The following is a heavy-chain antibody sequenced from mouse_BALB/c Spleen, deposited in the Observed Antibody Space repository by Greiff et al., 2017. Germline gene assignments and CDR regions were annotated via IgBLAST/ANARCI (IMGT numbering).Heavy chain of an antibody. J-gene: IGHJ4*01. CDR1: GDSITSGY. CDR3: ARYRAGHYYAMDY. V-gene: IGHV3-8*02. CDR2: ISYSGST. D-gene: IGHD3-3*01. Sequence: DVKLVESGPSLVKPSQTLSLTCSVTGDSITSGYWNWIRKFPGNKLEYMGYISYSGSTYYNPSLKSRISITRDTSKNQYYLQLNSVTTEDTATYYCARYRAGHYYAMDYWGQGTSVTVSS.